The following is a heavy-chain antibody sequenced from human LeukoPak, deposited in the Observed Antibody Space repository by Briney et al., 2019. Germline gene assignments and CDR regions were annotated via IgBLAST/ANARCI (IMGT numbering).Heavy chain of an antibody. D-gene: IGHD3-10*01. J-gene: IGHJ4*02. CDR1: GFTFSSYG. CDR2: ISYDGSNK. V-gene: IGHV3-30*18. CDR3: AKVLELSFGEYPFDY. Sequence: GRSLRLSCAASGFTFSSYGMHWVRQAPGKGLEWVAVISYDGSNKYYADSVKGRFTISRDNSKKTLYLQMNSLRAEATAVYYCAKVLELSFGEYPFDYWGQGTLVTVSS.